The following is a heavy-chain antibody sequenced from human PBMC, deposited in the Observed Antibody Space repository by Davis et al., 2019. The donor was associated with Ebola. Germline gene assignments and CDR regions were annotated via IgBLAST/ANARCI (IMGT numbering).Heavy chain of an antibody. CDR1: GFTFSSYG. Sequence: GESLKISCAASGFTFSSYGMHWVRQAPGKGLEWVAVISYDGSNKYYADSVKGRFTISRDNSKNTLYLQMNSLRAEDTAVYYCARSWVAYDYWGQGTLVTVSS. CDR2: ISYDGSNK. J-gene: IGHJ4*02. V-gene: IGHV3-30*03. D-gene: IGHD5-12*01. CDR3: ARSWVAYDY.